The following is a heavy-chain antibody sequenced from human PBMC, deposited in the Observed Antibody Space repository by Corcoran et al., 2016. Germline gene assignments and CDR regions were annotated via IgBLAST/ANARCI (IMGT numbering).Heavy chain of an antibody. CDR3: ARTLYAFWSAYWFDY. V-gene: IGHV1-2*02. J-gene: IGHJ4*02. CDR2: SNPNSGGT. D-gene: IGHD3-3*01. CDR1: GYTFTDYY. Sequence: QVQLVQSGAEVKKPGASVKVSCKASGYTFTDYYIHWVRQAPGQGLEWMGWSNPNSGGTNYAQKFQGRVTMTRDTSISTAYMELSSLRSDDTAVYYCARTLYAFWSAYWFDYWGQGTLVTVSS.